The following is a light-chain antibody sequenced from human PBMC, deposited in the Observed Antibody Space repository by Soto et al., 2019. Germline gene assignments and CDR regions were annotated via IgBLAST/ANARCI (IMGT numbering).Light chain of an antibody. V-gene: IGKV3-11*01. CDR3: KQRSNWPPH. Sequence: EIVLTQSPATLSLSPGARATLSCRASQSVSSNLAWYQHKPGRAPRLLIYDASNRATGIPARFSGSGSGTAFTLTISSLEPEDFAVYYCKQRSNWPPHFGGGTKVEI. CDR2: DAS. J-gene: IGKJ4*01. CDR1: QSVSSN.